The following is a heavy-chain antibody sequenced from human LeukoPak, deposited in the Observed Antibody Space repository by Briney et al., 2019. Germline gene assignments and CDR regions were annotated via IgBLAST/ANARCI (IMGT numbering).Heavy chain of an antibody. CDR1: GGSISSYY. CDR2: IYTSGST. D-gene: IGHD2-21*01. Sequence: SETLSLTCTVSGGSISSYYWSWIRQPAGKGLEWIGRIYTSGSTNYNPSLKSRVTMSVDTSKNQFSLKLSSVTAADTAVYYCARDIPQRHLNWFDPWGQGTLVTVSS. CDR3: ARDIPQRHLNWFDP. J-gene: IGHJ5*02. V-gene: IGHV4-4*07.